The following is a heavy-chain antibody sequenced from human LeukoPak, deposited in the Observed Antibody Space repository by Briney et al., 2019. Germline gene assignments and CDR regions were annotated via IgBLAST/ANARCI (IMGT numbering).Heavy chain of an antibody. CDR3: ARGWDSSGWYGFHWFDP. J-gene: IGHJ5*02. CDR1: GYTFTSYD. CDR2: MNPNSGNT. V-gene: IGHV1-8*01. Sequence: ASVKVSCKASGYTFTSYDINWVRQATGQGLEWMGWMNPNSGNTGYAQKFQGRVTMTRNTSISTAYMELSSLRSEDTAVYYCARGWDSSGWYGFHWFDPWGPGTLVTVSS. D-gene: IGHD6-19*01.